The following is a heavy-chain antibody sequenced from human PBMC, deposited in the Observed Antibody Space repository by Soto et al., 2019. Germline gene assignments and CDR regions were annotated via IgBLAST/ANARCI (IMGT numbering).Heavy chain of an antibody. Sequence: ASVKVSCKACGYTFTSYGISWVRQAPGQGLEWMGWISAYNGNTNYAQKLQGRVTMTTDTSTSTAYMELRSLRSDDTAVYYCARCKGRLRFLEWSNNWFDPWGQGTLVTVSS. CDR1: GYTFTSYG. J-gene: IGHJ5*02. V-gene: IGHV1-18*01. CDR2: ISAYNGNT. D-gene: IGHD3-3*01. CDR3: ARCKGRLRFLEWSNNWFDP.